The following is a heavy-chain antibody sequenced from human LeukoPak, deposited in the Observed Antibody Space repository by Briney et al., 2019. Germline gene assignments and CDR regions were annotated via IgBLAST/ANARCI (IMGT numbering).Heavy chain of an antibody. CDR1: AGSVSSASYY. D-gene: IGHD3-3*01. V-gene: IGHV4-61*01. CDR3: ARGPYDFPDY. CDR2: IYYSGST. J-gene: IGHJ4*02. Sequence: SDTLSLTCTVSAGSVSSASYYWSWIRQPPGKGLEWIGYIYYSGSTNYNPSLKSRVTISVDTSKNQFSLKLSSVAAADTAVYYCARGPYDFPDYWGQGTLVTVSS.